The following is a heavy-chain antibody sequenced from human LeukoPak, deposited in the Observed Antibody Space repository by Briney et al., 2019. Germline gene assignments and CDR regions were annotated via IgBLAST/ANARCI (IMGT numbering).Heavy chain of an antibody. Sequence: GGSLRLSCAASGFTFSSYEMNWVRQAPGKGLEWVSYISSSGSTIYYADSVKGRFTISRDNAKNSLYLQMNSLRAEDTAVYYCARDSPYGSGTQEYYYMDVWGKGTTVTISS. J-gene: IGHJ6*03. CDR1: GFTFSSYE. D-gene: IGHD3-10*01. V-gene: IGHV3-48*03. CDR3: ARDSPYGSGTQEYYYMDV. CDR2: ISSSGSTI.